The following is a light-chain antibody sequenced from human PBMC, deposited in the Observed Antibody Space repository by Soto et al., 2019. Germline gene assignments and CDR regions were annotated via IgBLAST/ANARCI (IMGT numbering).Light chain of an antibody. CDR3: CPYAGSYTFV. V-gene: IGLV2-11*01. CDR2: DVS. Sequence: QSALTQPRSVSGSPGQSVTISCTGTSSDVGGYNYVSWYQQHPGKAPKLMIYDVSKRPSGVPDRFSGSKSGNTASLTISGLQAEDEADYYCCPYAGSYTFVFGGGTKLTV. CDR1: SSDVGGYNY. J-gene: IGLJ3*02.